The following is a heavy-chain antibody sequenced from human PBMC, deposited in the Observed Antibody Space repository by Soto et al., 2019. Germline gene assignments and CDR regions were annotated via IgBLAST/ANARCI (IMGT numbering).Heavy chain of an antibody. J-gene: IGHJ4*01. Sequence: PGGSLRLSCAASGFTVSSNYMSWVRQAPGKGLEWVSGLSGSGNSAFYADSVKGRFTISRDNSKNTLYLQMNSLRAEDTARYYCAKVIRNSGWYSQHWGHGTLVTVSS. CDR3: AKVIRNSGWYSQH. V-gene: IGHV3-23*01. CDR2: LSGSGNSA. CDR1: GFTVSSNY. D-gene: IGHD6-19*01.